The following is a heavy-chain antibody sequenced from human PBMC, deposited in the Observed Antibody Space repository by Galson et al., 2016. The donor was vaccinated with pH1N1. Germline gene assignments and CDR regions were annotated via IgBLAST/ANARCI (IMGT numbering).Heavy chain of an antibody. V-gene: IGHV1-69*05. CDR1: GGSLSTYP. Sequence: SVKVSCKASGGSLSTYPISWVRQAPGLGLEWMGRSVPVFGSAKYSPRFQGRVAISRDESASTAYLERTSLTADDTGIYYLGKDRTVDYGQLPPFFDSWGQGTLVSVSS. CDR3: GKDRTVDYGQLPPFFDS. D-gene: IGHD3-16*01. CDR2: SVPVFGSA. J-gene: IGHJ4*02.